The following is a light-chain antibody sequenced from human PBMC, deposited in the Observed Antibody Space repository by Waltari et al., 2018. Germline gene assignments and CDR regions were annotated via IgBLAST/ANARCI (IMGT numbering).Light chain of an antibody. CDR2: EVT. V-gene: IGLV2-14*01. CDR3: SSYTTSRTYV. J-gene: IGLJ1*01. Sequence: QSALTQPASVSGSPGQSITISCTGTNSDVGSYNFVSWFQQHPGEAPKLMIYEVTNRPAGVSKRFSGYKAGNTASLIISGLQGEDEADYYCSSYTTSRTYVFGTGTKVTVL. CDR1: NSDVGSYNF.